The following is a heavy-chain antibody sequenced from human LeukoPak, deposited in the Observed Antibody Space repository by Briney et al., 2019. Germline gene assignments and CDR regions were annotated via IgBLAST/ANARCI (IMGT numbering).Heavy chain of an antibody. CDR3: ARHVVPAAALYY. Sequence: SVKVSCKASGGTFSSYAISWVRQAPGQGLEWMGGIIPIFGTANYAQKFQGRVTITADESTSTAYMELSSLRSEDTAVYYCARHVVPAAALYYWGQGTLVTVS. CDR1: GGTFSSYA. V-gene: IGHV1-69*01. J-gene: IGHJ4*02. D-gene: IGHD2-2*01. CDR2: IIPIFGTA.